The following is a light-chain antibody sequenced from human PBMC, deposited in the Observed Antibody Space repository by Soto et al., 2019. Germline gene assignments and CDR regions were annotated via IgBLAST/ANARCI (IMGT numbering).Light chain of an antibody. CDR1: SSDVGGYNY. Sequence: QSALTQPPSASWSPGQSVTISCTGTSSDVGGYNYVSWYQQHPGKAPKLMIYEVTKRPSGVPDRFSGSKSGNTASLTVSGLQAEDEADYYCISYAVSNNVFGTGTKVTVL. J-gene: IGLJ1*01. V-gene: IGLV2-8*01. CDR3: ISYAVSNNV. CDR2: EVT.